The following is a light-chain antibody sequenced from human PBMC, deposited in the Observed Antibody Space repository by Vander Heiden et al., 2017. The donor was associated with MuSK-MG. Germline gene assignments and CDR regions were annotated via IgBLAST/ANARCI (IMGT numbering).Light chain of an antibody. V-gene: IGKV1-5*01. Sequence: GDRVTITCRASQSISSWLAWYPQKPGKAPKLLIYDASSLESGVPSRFSGSGSGTEFTLTISSLQPDDFATYYCQQDNSSPITFGHGTKVDIK. CDR1: QSISSW. J-gene: IGKJ3*01. CDR2: DAS. CDR3: QQDNSSPIT.